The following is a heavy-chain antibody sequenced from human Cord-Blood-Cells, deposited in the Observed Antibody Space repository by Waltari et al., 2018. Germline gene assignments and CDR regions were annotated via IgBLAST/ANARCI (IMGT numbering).Heavy chain of an antibody. J-gene: IGHJ4*02. CDR1: GFTFSNAW. V-gene: IGHV3-15*01. Sequence: VHLVESVGGLVKPGGSLRLACAGPGFTFSNAWIGWVRQAPGKGLEWVGRIKSKTDGGTTDYAAPVKGRFTISRDDSKNTLYLQMNSLKTEDTAVYYCTTGGRYGDYFDYWGQGTLVTVSS. CDR2: IKSKTDGGTT. D-gene: IGHD4-17*01. CDR3: TTGGRYGDYFDY.